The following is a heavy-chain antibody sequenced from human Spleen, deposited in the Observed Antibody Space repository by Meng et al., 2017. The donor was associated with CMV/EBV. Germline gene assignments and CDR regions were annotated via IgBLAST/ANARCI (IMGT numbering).Heavy chain of an antibody. CDR1: GFTVRTNF. CDR2: IYTGAGT. Sequence: RLSCAASGFTVRTNFMNWVRQPPGKGLEWVSLIYTGAGTFYTDSVKGRFTISRDNSKNTVYLQMNSLRPEDTAVYYCARENFGSFDFWGQGTLVTVSS. J-gene: IGHJ4*02. CDR3: ARENFGSFDF. D-gene: IGHD3-16*01. V-gene: IGHV3-66*02.